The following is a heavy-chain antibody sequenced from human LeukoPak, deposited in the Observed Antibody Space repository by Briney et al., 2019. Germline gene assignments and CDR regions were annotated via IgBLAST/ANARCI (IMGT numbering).Heavy chain of an antibody. CDR2: IKQDGSEK. V-gene: IGHV3-7*03. CDR1: GFTFSNYW. Sequence: GGSLRLSCAASGFTFSNYWMSWVRQALGKGLEWVANIKQDGSEKYYVDSVKGRFTISRDNAKNSLYLQMNSLRAEDTALYYCASSEQLASYYFDYWGQGTLVTVSS. CDR3: ASSEQLASYYFDY. D-gene: IGHD6-13*01. J-gene: IGHJ4*02.